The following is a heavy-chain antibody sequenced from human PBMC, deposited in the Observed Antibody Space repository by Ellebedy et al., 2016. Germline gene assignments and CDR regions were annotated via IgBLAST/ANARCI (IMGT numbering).Heavy chain of an antibody. V-gene: IGHV1-24*01. Sequence: ASVKVSXKVSRYTLTELSMHWVRQAPGKGLEWMGGFDPEDGETIYAQKFQGRVTMTEDTSTDTAYMELSSLRSEDTAVYYCATGGGYYTTSFDYWGQGTLVTVSS. CDR1: RYTLTELS. CDR3: ATGGGYYTTSFDY. D-gene: IGHD3-3*01. CDR2: FDPEDGET. J-gene: IGHJ4*02.